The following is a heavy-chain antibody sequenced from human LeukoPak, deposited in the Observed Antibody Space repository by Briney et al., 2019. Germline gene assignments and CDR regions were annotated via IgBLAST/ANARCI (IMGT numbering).Heavy chain of an antibody. J-gene: IGHJ3*02. CDR3: ARGFGPNGFDI. CDR2: TDSGGGT. D-gene: IGHD3-3*01. Sequence: GGSLSLSRAASGFTVSSNSMSWVRQAPGKGLEWVSVTDSGGGTDYADSVKGRFNISRDNSKYSLHLQMNSLRAEDTAVYYCARGFGPNGFDIWGQGTMVTVSA. V-gene: IGHV3-66*01. CDR1: GFTVSSNS.